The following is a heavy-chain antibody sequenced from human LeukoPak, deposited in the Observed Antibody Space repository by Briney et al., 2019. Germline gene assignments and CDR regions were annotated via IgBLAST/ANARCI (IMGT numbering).Heavy chain of an antibody. CDR1: GFTFSSYG. CDR3: AKVIEGYYYMDV. D-gene: IGHD2/OR15-2a*01. CDR2: IRYDGSNK. V-gene: IGHV3-30*02. J-gene: IGHJ6*03. Sequence: PGGSLRLSCAASGFTFSSYGMHWVRQAPGKGLEWVAFIRYDGSNKYYADSVKGRFTISRDNSKNTLFLQMNSLRAEDTALYYCAKVIEGYYYMDVWGKGTTVTVSS.